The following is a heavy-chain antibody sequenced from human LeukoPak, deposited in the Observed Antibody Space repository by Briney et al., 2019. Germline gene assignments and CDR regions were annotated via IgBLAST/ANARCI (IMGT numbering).Heavy chain of an antibody. CDR2: IGAHSGDT. V-gene: IGHV1-18*01. Sequence: ASVKVSCKASGYTFTNYGISWVRQAPGQGLEWMGWIGAHSGDTNYAQKFQGRVTITRDTSANTAYMELSSLRSEDTAVYYCARDRGNWGYYYGMDVWGQGITVTVSS. CDR1: GYTFTNYG. D-gene: IGHD7-27*01. J-gene: IGHJ6*02. CDR3: ARDRGNWGYYYGMDV.